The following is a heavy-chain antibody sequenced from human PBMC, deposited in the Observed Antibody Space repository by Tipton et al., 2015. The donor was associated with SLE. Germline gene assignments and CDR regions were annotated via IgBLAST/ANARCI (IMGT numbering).Heavy chain of an antibody. Sequence: LRLSCTVSGGSISSSSYYWGWIRQPPGKGLEWIGSIYYSGSTYYNPSLKSRVTISVDTSKNQFSLKLSSVTAADTAVYYCARSALAHRVWFDPWGQGTLVTVSS. CDR1: GGSISSSSYY. J-gene: IGHJ5*02. D-gene: IGHD3-10*01. V-gene: IGHV4-39*01. CDR2: IYYSGST. CDR3: ARSALAHRVWFDP.